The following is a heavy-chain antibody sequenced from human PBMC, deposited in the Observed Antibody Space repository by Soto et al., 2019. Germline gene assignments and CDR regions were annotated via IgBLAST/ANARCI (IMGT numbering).Heavy chain of an antibody. J-gene: IGHJ4*02. V-gene: IGHV4-39*07. D-gene: IGHD6-13*01. CDR3: GGTPRSNWPLGY. CDR2: SYYSGST. CDR1: AGSISSSSSY. Sequence: SETLSLPCTVSAGSISSSSSYWGWIRQPPRKGLEWAGSSYYSGSTNYNTSLKSRVPRSVDTSKNQFSLKLTSVTAAATAVYYSGGTPRSNWPLGYWGQGILVTVSS.